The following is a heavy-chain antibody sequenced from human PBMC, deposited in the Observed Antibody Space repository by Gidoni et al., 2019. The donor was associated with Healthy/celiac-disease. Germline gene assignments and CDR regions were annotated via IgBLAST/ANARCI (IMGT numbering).Heavy chain of an antibody. J-gene: IGHJ4*02. CDR2: ISYDGSNK. CDR3: AKPHSGYYYSSFDY. D-gene: IGHD3-22*01. V-gene: IGHV3-30*18. Sequence: SSYGMHWVRQAPGKGLEWVAVISYDGSNKYYADSVKGRFTISRDNSKNTLYLQMNSLRAEDTAVYYCAKPHSGYYYSSFDYWGQGTLVTVSS. CDR1: SSYG.